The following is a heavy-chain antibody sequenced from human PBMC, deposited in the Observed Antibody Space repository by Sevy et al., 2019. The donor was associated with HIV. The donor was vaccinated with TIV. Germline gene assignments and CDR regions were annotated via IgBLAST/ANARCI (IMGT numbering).Heavy chain of an antibody. Sequence: GGSLRLSCATSGFTFDDYALHWVRQAPGKGLEWVSGISWNSGNIGYADSVEGRFTISRDNAKNSLYLQMNSLRPEDTALYFCTKDTVFGLGPQHPSYGMDVWGQGTTVTVSS. CDR3: TKDTVFGLGPQHPSYGMDV. J-gene: IGHJ6*02. CDR2: ISWNSGNI. V-gene: IGHV3-9*01. CDR1: GFTFDDYA. D-gene: IGHD3-3*01.